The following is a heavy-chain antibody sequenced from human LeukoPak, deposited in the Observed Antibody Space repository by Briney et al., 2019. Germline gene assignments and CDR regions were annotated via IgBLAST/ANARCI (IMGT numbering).Heavy chain of an antibody. J-gene: IGHJ6*02. V-gene: IGHV1-69*13. CDR2: IIPIFGTA. CDR1: GGTFSSYA. D-gene: IGHD3-3*01. Sequence: SVKVSCKASGGTFSSYAISWARQAPGQGLEWMGGIIPIFGTANYAQKFQGRVTITADESTSTAYMELSSLRSEDTAVYYCARDDFWSGYNEYYYYGMDVWGQGTTVTVSS. CDR3: ARDDFWSGYNEYYYYGMDV.